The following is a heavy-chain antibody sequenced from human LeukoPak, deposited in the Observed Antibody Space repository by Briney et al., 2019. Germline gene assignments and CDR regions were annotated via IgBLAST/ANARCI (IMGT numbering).Heavy chain of an antibody. Sequence: ASVKVSCKGSDYTFTSYGISWVRQAPGQGLEWMGWISAYNGNTNYAQKLQGRVTMTTDTSTSTAYMELRSLRSDDTAVYYCARDARHYYDSSGLDYWGQGTLVTVSS. D-gene: IGHD3-22*01. CDR3: ARDARHYYDSSGLDY. CDR2: ISAYNGNT. V-gene: IGHV1-18*01. J-gene: IGHJ4*02. CDR1: DYTFTSYG.